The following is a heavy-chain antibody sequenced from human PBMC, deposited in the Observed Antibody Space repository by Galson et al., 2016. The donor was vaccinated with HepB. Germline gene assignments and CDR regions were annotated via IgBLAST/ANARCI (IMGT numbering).Heavy chain of an antibody. CDR3: VISRAWFNYYFHGMDV. CDR1: GFTFNDYY. Sequence: SLRLSCAASGFTFNDYYMSWIRQAPGKGLEWVSYINDSSTDINYADSVKGRFTISRDNSKNTVYLQMSSLKTEDTAIYYCVISRAWFNYYFHGMDVWGQGTTVTVSS. CDR2: INDSSTDI. D-gene: IGHD6-19*01. V-gene: IGHV3-11*06. J-gene: IGHJ6*02.